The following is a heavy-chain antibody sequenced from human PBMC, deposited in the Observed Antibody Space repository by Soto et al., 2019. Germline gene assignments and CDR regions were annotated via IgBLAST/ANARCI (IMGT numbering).Heavy chain of an antibody. CDR3: ARDADTTGHYSHFDL. V-gene: IGHV3-33*08. D-gene: IGHD3-9*01. J-gene: IGHJ4*02. Sequence: QVQLVESGGGVVRPGGSLRLSCAASGFTFSYYGFHWVRQAPGKGLEWVAVMHTGGNEKYYVDSVNGRFTVSRDDSRNMVYLEMSGLRAEDTAEYFCARDADTTGHYSHFDLWGRGALVAVS. CDR1: GFTFSYYG. CDR2: MHTGGNEK.